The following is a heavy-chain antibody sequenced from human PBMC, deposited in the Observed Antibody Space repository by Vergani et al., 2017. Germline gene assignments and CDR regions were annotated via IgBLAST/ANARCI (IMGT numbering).Heavy chain of an antibody. CDR2: IRSKAYGGTT. CDR3: ARLFGQQLVFDY. CDR1: GFTFGDYA. Sequence: EVQLLESGGGLVQPGGSLRLSCTASGFTFGDYAMSWFRQAPGKGLEWVGFIRSKAYGGTTEYAASVKGRFTISADKSISTAYLQWSSLKASDTAMYYCARLFGQQLVFDYWGQGTLVTVSS. D-gene: IGHD6-13*01. J-gene: IGHJ4*02. V-gene: IGHV3-49*03.